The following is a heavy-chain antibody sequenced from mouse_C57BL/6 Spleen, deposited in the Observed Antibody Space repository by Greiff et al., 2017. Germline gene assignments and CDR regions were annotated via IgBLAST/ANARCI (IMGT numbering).Heavy chain of an antibody. CDR3: ASESPLIYYGYDVGAMDY. J-gene: IGHJ4*01. V-gene: IGHV1-82*01. D-gene: IGHD2-2*01. CDR2: IYPGDGDT. Sequence: QVQLQQSGPELVKPGASVKISCKASGYAFSSSWMNWVKQRPGKGLEWIGRIYPGDGDTNYNGKFKGKATLTADKSSSTAYMQLSSLTSEDSAVYFCASESPLIYYGYDVGAMDYWGQGTSVTVSS. CDR1: GYAFSSSW.